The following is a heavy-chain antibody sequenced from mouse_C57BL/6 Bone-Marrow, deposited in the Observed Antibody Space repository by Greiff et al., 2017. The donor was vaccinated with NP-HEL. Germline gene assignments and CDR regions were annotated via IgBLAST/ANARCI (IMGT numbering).Heavy chain of an antibody. CDR3: VRGITTVVAPYWYFDV. D-gene: IGHD1-1*01. Sequence: DVKLVESGGGLVQPKGSLKLSCAASGFTFNTYAMHWVRQAPGKGLEWVARIRSKSSNYATYYADSVKDRFTISRDDSQSMLYLQMNNLKTEDTAMYYCVRGITTVVAPYWYFDVWGTGTTVTVSS. J-gene: IGHJ1*03. CDR2: IRSKSSNYAT. V-gene: IGHV10-3*01. CDR1: GFTFNTYA.